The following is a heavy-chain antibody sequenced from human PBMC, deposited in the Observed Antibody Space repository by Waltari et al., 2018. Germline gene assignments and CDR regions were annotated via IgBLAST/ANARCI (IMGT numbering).Heavy chain of an antibody. D-gene: IGHD6-19*01. CDR3: ARAIAVAGTGWDLFDY. J-gene: IGHJ4*02. CDR2: INPSGGST. Sequence: QVQLVQSGAEVKKPGASVKVSCKASGYTFTSYYMHWVRQAPGQGLEWMGIINPSGGSTSYAQKFQGRVTMTRDTSTSTVYMELSSLRAEDTAVYYCARAIAVAGTGWDLFDYWGQGTLVTVSS. V-gene: IGHV1-46*01. CDR1: GYTFTSYY.